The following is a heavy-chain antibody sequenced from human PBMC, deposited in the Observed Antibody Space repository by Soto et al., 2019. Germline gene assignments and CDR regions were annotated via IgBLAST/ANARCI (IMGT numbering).Heavy chain of an antibody. V-gene: IGHV1-69*13. CDR2: IIPIFGTA. J-gene: IGHJ4*02. CDR3: ARDLERGYDSSGYYYY. D-gene: IGHD3-22*01. Sequence: GASVKVSCKASGGTFSSYAISWVRQAPGQGLEWMGGIIPIFGTANYAQKFQGRVTITADESTSTAYMELSSLRSEDTAVYYCARDLERGYDSSGYYYYWGQGTLVTVSS. CDR1: GGTFSSYA.